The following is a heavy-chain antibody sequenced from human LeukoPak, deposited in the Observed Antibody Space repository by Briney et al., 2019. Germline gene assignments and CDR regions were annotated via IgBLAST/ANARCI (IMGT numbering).Heavy chain of an antibody. J-gene: IGHJ4*02. D-gene: IGHD6-13*01. V-gene: IGHV1-18*01. CDR2: ISAYNGNT. Sequence: ASVKVSCKASGYTFTSYGISWVRQAPGQGLEWMGWISAYNGNTNYAQKLQGRVTMTTDTSTSTAYMELRSLRSDDTAVYYCARDLRCRKPAGAAGNGDYWGQGTLVTVSS. CDR3: ARDLRCRKPAGAAGNGDY. CDR1: GYTFTSYG.